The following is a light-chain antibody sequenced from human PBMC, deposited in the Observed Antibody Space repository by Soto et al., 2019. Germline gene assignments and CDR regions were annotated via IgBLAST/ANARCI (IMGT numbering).Light chain of an antibody. Sequence: QLVLTQSSSASASLGSSVKLTCTLSSGHSSYIIAWHQQQPGKAPRYLMKLEDSGGYNKGSGVPDRFSGSSSGADRYLTISNLQFEDEADYYCETWDSNSWVFGGGTKVTVL. CDR1: SGHSSYI. V-gene: IGLV4-60*02. CDR3: ETWDSNSWV. J-gene: IGLJ3*02. CDR2: LEDSGGY.